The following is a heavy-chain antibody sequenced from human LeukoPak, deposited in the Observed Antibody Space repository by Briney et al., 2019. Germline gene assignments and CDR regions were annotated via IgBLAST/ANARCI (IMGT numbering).Heavy chain of an antibody. CDR2: XSAYKDNT. CDR3: ARDGNIAVAGQLGY. D-gene: IGHD6-19*01. J-gene: IGHJ4*02. Sequence: SWXXXAXXXGVEGRXXXSAYKDNTNYAQKLQGRVIINTDRATKTAYMELRTLRSDDTAVYYCARDGNIAVAGQLGYWGQGTLVTVSS. V-gene: IGHV1-18*01.